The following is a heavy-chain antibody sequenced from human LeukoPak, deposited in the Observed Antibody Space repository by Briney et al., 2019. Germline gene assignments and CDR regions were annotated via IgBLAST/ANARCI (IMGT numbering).Heavy chain of an antibody. CDR3: ARLQLLWFGELLSGYYFDY. CDR2: ISAYNGNT. Sequence: GASVKVSCKASGYTFTSYGISWVRQAPGQGLEWVGWISAYNGNTNYAQKLQGRVTMTTHTYTSTAYMELRSLRSDDTAVYYCARLQLLWFGELLSGYYFDYWGQGTLVTVSS. D-gene: IGHD3-10*01. V-gene: IGHV1-18*04. CDR1: GYTFTSYG. J-gene: IGHJ4*02.